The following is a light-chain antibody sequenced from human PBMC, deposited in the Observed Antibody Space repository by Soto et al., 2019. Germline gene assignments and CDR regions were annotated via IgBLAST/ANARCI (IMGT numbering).Light chain of an antibody. CDR2: EVS. Sequence: QSALTQPASVSGSPGQSITISCTGTSSDIGVYNYVSWYQQHPGKAPKLVICEVSNRPSGVSSRFSGSKSGNTASLTISGLRAEDEADYYCTSFTTTNIWVFGGATQLTVL. CDR1: SSDIGVYNY. J-gene: IGLJ3*02. V-gene: IGLV2-14*01. CDR3: TSFTTTNIWV.